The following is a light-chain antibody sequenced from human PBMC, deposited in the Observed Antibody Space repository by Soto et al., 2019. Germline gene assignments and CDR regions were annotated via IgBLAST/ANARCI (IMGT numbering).Light chain of an antibody. V-gene: IGKV3-20*01. CDR2: DAS. Sequence: EIVLTQSPGTLSVSSGEGATLSCRASQFVTSGHLAWYQQKPGQAPRLLIYDASTRATGIPDRFSGSGSGTDFTLTISRLEPEDFAVYYCQQHETLITFGQGTRLEI. J-gene: IGKJ5*01. CDR1: QFVTSGH. CDR3: QQHETLIT.